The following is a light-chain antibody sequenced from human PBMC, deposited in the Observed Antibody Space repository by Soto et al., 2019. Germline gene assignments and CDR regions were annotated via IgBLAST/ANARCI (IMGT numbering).Light chain of an antibody. V-gene: IGLV2-14*01. J-gene: IGLJ3*02. CDR3: SSYTSSSTWV. Sequence: QSALTQPASVSGSPGQSITISCTGTSSDVGGYNYVSWYQQHPGKAPKLIIYEVSNRPSGVSNHFSGSKSGNTASLTISGLQGEDEADYYCSSYTSSSTWVFGGGTKLTVL. CDR1: SSDVGGYNY. CDR2: EVS.